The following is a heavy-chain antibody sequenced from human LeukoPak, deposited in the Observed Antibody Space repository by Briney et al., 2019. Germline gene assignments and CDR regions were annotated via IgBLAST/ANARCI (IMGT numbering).Heavy chain of an antibody. CDR2: INPNSGGT. CDR3: AREGITGSSSWFWFDP. J-gene: IGHJ5*02. D-gene: IGHD6-13*01. Sequence: ASVKVSCKASGYTFTGYYMHWVRQAPGQGLEWMGWINPNSGGTNYAQKIQGRVTMTRDTSISTAYMELSRLRSDDTAVYYCAREGITGSSSWFWFDPWGQGTLVTVSS. CDR1: GYTFTGYY. V-gene: IGHV1-2*02.